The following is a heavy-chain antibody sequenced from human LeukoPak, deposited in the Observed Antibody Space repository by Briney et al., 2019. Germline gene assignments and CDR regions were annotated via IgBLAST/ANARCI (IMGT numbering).Heavy chain of an antibody. D-gene: IGHD1-26*01. CDR2: ISTSFSYI. CDR3: ASPVAIVGATRAEYFQH. CDR1: GFSFSTYT. J-gene: IGHJ1*01. V-gene: IGHV3-21*01. Sequence: PGGSLRLSCSASGFSFSTYTMNWVRQAPGKGLEWVSSISTSFSYIYYADSVKGRFTISRDNAKNSLYLQMNSLRAEDTAVYYCASPVAIVGATRAEYFQHWGQGTLVTVSS.